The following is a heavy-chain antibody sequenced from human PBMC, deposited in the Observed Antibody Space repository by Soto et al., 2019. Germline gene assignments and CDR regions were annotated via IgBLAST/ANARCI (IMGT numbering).Heavy chain of an antibody. CDR3: ARLLYGSGSYQFDY. J-gene: IGHJ4*02. V-gene: IGHV2-5*02. CDR2: IFWDDDK. D-gene: IGHD3-10*01. CDR1: GFSLSTSGVA. Sequence: SGPTLVNPTQTLTVTCTFSGFSLSTSGVAVGWVCQPPEKALEWLALIFWDDDKRYRPSLKGRLTITRDTSKNLVVLTMANMDPVDTATYYCARLLYGSGSYQFDYWGQGTLVTVSS.